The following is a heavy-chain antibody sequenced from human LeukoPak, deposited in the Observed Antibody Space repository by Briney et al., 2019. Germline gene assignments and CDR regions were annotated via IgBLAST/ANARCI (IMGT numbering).Heavy chain of an antibody. V-gene: IGHV3-23*01. J-gene: IGHJ5*02. Sequence: GGSLRLSCAASGFTFTTSPMNWVRQAPGNGLEWVSTISSSGDRTFYADSVKGRFSIARDNSKNTLYLQVNSLRAEDTAIYYCARDLRGRLAVHGTDWFDPWGQGTLVTVSS. D-gene: IGHD6-19*01. CDR2: ISSSGDRT. CDR3: ARDLRGRLAVHGTDWFDP. CDR1: GFTFTTSP.